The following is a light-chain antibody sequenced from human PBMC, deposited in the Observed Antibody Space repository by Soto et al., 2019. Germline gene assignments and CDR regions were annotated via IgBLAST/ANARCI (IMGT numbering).Light chain of an antibody. Sequence: QSVLTQPASVSGSPGQSITISCTGTSSDVGSYNLVSWYQQHTGKAPKLMIYEGSKRPSGVSNRFSGSKSGNTASLTISGLQAEDEADYYCCSYADSSTYVVFGGGTKLTVL. CDR3: CSYADSSTYVV. J-gene: IGLJ2*01. CDR1: SSDVGSYNL. V-gene: IGLV2-23*01. CDR2: EGS.